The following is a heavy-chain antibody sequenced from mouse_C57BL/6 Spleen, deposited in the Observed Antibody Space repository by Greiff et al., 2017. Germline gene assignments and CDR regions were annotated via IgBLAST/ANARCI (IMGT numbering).Heavy chain of an antibody. V-gene: IGHV14-4*01. J-gene: IGHJ2*01. D-gene: IGHD1-1*01. Sequence: DVQLQESGAELVRPGASVKLSCTASGFNIKDDYMHWVKQRPEQGLEWIGWIDPENGDTEYASKFQGKATITADTSSNTAYLQLSSLTSEDTAVYYCTTRYYYGSSYFDYWGQGTTLTVSS. CDR2: IDPENGDT. CDR1: GFNIKDDY. CDR3: TTRYYYGSSYFDY.